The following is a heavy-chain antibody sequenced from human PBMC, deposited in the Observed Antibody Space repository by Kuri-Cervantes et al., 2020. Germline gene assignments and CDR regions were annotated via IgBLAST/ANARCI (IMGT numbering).Heavy chain of an antibody. V-gene: IGHV3-9*01. CDR2: ISWNSGSI. D-gene: IGHD5-18*01. J-gene: IGHJ6*02. Sequence: SLKISCAASGFTFDDYAMHWVRQAPGKGLEWVSGISWNSGSIGYADSVKGRFTISRDNAKNSLYLQMNSLRAEDTALYYCARGYSYGYYYYGMDVWGRGTTVTVSS. CDR3: ARGYSYGYYYYGMDV. CDR1: GFTFDDYA.